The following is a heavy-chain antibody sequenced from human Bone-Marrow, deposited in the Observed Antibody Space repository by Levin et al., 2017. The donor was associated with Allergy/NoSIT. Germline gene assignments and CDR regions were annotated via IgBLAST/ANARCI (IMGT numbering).Heavy chain of an antibody. CDR2: IKSKTDGGTT. CDR1: GFTFSNAW. J-gene: IGHJ4*02. D-gene: IGHD2-15*01. V-gene: IGHV3-15*01. CDR3: TTVRRYCSGGSCYHVGHY. Sequence: KSGGSLRLSCAASGFTFSNAWMSWVRQAPGKGLEWVGRIKSKTDGGTTDYAAPVKGRFTISRDDSKNTLYLQMNSLKTEDTAVYYCTTVRRYCSGGSCYHVGHYWGQGTLVTVSS.